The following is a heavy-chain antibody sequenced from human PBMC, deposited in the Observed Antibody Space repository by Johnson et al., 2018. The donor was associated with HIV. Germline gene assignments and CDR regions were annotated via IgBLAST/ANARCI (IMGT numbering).Heavy chain of an antibody. D-gene: IGHD1-1*01. CDR3: ARGTYFDI. Sequence: QVKLVESGGGLVQPGGSLRLSCAASGFTFSSYGMHWVRQAPGKGLEWVAFIRYDGSNKYYADSVKGRFTISRDNSKNTLYLQMNSLRAEDTAVYYCARGTYFDIWGQGTMVTVSS. CDR1: GFTFSSYG. CDR2: IRYDGSNK. J-gene: IGHJ3*02. V-gene: IGHV3-30*02.